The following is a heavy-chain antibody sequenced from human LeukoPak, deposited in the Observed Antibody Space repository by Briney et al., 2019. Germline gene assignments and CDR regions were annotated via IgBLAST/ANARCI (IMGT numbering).Heavy chain of an antibody. CDR1: GYTFRGFG. CDR3: VKGGGGYWGDFDY. D-gene: IGHD3-22*01. Sequence: GGSLRLSCAASGYTFRGFGIHWVRQAPGQGLQWVAFIRSDGSHQFYADSVKDRFSISRDNSNNTLFLQMNRLRPEDTAFDYCVKGGGGYWGDFDYLGQGTLVTVSS. V-gene: IGHV3-30*02. CDR2: IRSDGSHQ. J-gene: IGHJ4*02.